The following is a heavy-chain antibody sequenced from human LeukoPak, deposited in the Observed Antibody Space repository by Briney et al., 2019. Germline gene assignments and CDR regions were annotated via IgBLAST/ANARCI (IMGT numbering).Heavy chain of an antibody. J-gene: IGHJ5*02. D-gene: IGHD6-19*01. Sequence: TGGSLRLSCAASGFTFSSYSMNWVRQAPGKGLEWVSSISSSSSYIYYADSAKGRFTISRDNAKNSLYLQMNSLRAEDTAVYYCARDLAVADMWPWGQGTLVTVSS. CDR2: ISSSSSYI. V-gene: IGHV3-21*01. CDR1: GFTFSSYS. CDR3: ARDLAVADMWP.